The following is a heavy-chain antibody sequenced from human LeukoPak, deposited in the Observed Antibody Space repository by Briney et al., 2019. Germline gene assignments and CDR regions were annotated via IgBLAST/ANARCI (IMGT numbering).Heavy chain of an antibody. V-gene: IGHV4-4*02. CDR2: IYYSETT. CDR3: ARAAAAAGRWAFDI. CDR1: GGSISSGDW. D-gene: IGHD6-13*01. Sequence: SETLSLTCAVSGGSISSGDWWSWVRQPPGKGLEWIGEIYYSETTGNNPSLKSRVTISVDKSKNQFSLNLSSVTAADTAVYYCARAAAAAGRWAFDIWGQGTMVTVSS. J-gene: IGHJ3*02.